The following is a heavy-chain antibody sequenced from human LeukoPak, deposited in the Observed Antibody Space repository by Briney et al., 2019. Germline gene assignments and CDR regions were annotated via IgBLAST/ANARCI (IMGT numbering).Heavy chain of an antibody. CDR3: ARAYSSSWYEDY. Sequence: GRSLRLSCAASGFTFSSYGMHWVRQAPGKGLEWVAVISYDGSNKYYADSVKGRFTISRDNSKNTLYLQMNSLRAEDTAVYYCARAYSSSWYEDYWGQGTLVTVSS. V-gene: IGHV3-30*03. CDR1: GFTFSSYG. CDR2: ISYDGSNK. D-gene: IGHD6-13*01. J-gene: IGHJ4*02.